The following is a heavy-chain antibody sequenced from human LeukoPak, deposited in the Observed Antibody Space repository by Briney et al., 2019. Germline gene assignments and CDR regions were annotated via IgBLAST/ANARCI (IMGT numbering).Heavy chain of an antibody. CDR3: ARPTSSGSINS. CDR1: GFTFNDYD. Sequence: GGSLRLSCAASGFTFNDYDMHWVRQAPGKGLEWVSFITGSGVTTSYADSVKGRFTISRDSAKHSLYLQMNSLRAEDAAVYYCARPTSSGSINSWGQGTLVTVSS. V-gene: IGHV3-48*01. J-gene: IGHJ4*02. D-gene: IGHD6-19*01. CDR2: ITGSGVTT.